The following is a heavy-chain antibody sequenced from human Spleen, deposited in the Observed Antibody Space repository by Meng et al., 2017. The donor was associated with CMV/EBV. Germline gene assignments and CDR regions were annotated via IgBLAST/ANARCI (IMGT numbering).Heavy chain of an antibody. J-gene: IGHJ4*02. V-gene: IGHV3-30*02. CDR1: GFTFSSYG. CDR3: ARERIAVAGGPLDY. Sequence: GESLKISCAASGFTFSSYGMHWVRQAPGKGLEWVAFIRYDGSNKYYADSVKGRFTISRDNSKNTLYLQMNSLRAEDTAVYYCARERIAVAGGPLDYWGQGTLVTVSS. CDR2: IRYDGSNK. D-gene: IGHD6-19*01.